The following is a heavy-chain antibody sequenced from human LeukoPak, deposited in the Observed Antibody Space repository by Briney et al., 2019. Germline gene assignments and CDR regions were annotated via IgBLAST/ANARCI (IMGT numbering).Heavy chain of an antibody. Sequence: LETLSLTCTVSGGSISSYYWSWLRQPPGKGLEWIGYIYYSGSTNYNPSLKSRVTISVDTSKNQFSLKLSSVTAADTAVYYCARVFRSRDRYNREFDYWGQGTLVTVSS. CDR2: IYYSGST. V-gene: IGHV4-59*01. CDR3: ARVFRSRDRYNREFDY. CDR1: GGSISSYY. D-gene: IGHD5-24*01. J-gene: IGHJ4*02.